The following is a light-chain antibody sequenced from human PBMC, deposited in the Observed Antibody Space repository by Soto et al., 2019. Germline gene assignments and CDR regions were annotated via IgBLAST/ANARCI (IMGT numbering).Light chain of an antibody. CDR3: QSYDRSLGVV. J-gene: IGLJ2*01. V-gene: IGLV1-40*01. CDR1: SSNLGAPYD. Sequence: QAVVTQPPSVSGAPGQRVTISCTGSSSNLGAPYDVHWYQQLPGTVPKLLIFGNSNRPSGVPDRFSGSKSGTSASLAITGLQAEDEADYYCQSYDRSLGVVFGGGTKLTVL. CDR2: GNS.